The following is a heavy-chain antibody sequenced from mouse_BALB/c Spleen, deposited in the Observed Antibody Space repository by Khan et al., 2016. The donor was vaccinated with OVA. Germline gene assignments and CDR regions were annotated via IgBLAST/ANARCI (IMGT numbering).Heavy chain of an antibody. J-gene: IGHJ4*01. CDR2: INPKNGIT. Sequence: VQLQQSGPELVKPGASVKISCKTSGYTFTEYTLHWVKQSHGKSLEWIGVINPKNGITSYNQKFKGKATLTVDKSSSTVYMEFRSLTSEDSAVYSCARDAGRYWGQGTSVTVSS. V-gene: IGHV1-18*01. D-gene: IGHD3-3*01. CDR3: ARDAGRY. CDR1: GYTFTEYT.